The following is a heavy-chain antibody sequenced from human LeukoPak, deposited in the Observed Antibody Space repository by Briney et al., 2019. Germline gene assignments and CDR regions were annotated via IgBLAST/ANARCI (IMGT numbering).Heavy chain of an antibody. Sequence: SETLSLTCTVFGGSISSYYWSWLRQPPGKGLEWIGYIYYSGSTNYNPSLKSRVTISVDTSKNQFSLKLSSVTAADTAVYYCARPPITMVRGVYAFDIWGQGTMVTVSS. CDR2: IYYSGST. J-gene: IGHJ3*02. V-gene: IGHV4-59*12. CDR3: ARPPITMVRGVYAFDI. CDR1: GGSISSYY. D-gene: IGHD3-10*01.